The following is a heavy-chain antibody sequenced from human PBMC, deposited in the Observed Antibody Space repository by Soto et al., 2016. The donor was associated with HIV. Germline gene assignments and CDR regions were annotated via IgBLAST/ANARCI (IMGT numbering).Heavy chain of an antibody. CDR3: TTLVVGATTTFDY. V-gene: IGHV3-73*01. CDR1: GFTFSGSA. D-gene: IGHD1-26*01. CDR2: IRSKTNSYAT. Sequence: EVQLVESGGGLVQPGGSLKLSCVVSGFTFSGSAMHWVRQASGKGLEWVGRIRSKTNSYATAYTASVKGRFTISRDDSKNTAYLQMNSLKTEDTAVYYCTTLVVGATTTFDYWGQGTPGHRLL. J-gene: IGHJ4*02.